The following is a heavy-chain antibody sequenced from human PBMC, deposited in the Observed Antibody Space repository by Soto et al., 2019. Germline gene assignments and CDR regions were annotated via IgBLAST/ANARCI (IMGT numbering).Heavy chain of an antibody. V-gene: IGHV4-39*01. CDR3: ASQGELTGDRDDY. Sequence: SETLSLTCTVSGGSISSSSYYWGWIRQPPGKGLEWIGSIYYSGSTYYNPSLKSRVTISVDTSKNQFSLKLSSVTAADTAVYYCASQGELTGDRDDYWGQGTLVTVSS. CDR2: IYYSGST. CDR1: GGSISSSSYY. J-gene: IGHJ4*02. D-gene: IGHD7-27*01.